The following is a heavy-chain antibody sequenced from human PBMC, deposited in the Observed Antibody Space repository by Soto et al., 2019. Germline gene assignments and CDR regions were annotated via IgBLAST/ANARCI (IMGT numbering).Heavy chain of an antibody. Sequence: SETLSLTCTVSGGSISSYYWSWIRQPPGKGLEWIGYIYYSGSTNYNPSLKSRVTISVDTSKNQFSLKLSSVTAADTAVYYCARGVNSRWDYFDYWGQGTLVTVSS. CDR2: IYYSGST. D-gene: IGHD1-20*01. V-gene: IGHV4-59*01. CDR3: ARGVNSRWDYFDY. CDR1: GGSISSYY. J-gene: IGHJ4*02.